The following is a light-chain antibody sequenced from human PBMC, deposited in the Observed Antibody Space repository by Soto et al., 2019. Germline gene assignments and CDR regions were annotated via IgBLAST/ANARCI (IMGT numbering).Light chain of an antibody. CDR1: QSVGGY. CDR3: HQRSNWPPLT. Sequence: EIVLTQSPATLSLSPGERATLSCRASQSVGGYLDWYQQKPGQAPRLLIYDASNRASGIPARFSGSGSGTDFPLTISSLEPEDLAVSYCHQRSNWPPLTFGGGTKVEIK. V-gene: IGKV3-11*01. J-gene: IGKJ4*01. CDR2: DAS.